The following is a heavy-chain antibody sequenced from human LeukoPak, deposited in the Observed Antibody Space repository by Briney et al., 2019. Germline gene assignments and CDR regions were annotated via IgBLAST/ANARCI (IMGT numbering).Heavy chain of an antibody. V-gene: IGHV4-39*01. D-gene: IGHD2-2*03. CDR1: GGSISSSIYY. J-gene: IGHJ5*02. Sequence: SKTLSLTCTVSGGSISSSIYYWGWIRQPPGKGLEWIGNIYHSGNTYYNPSLKSRVTISVDTSKNQFSLKLSSVTAADTAVYYCARLGSWFDPWGQGTLVTVSS. CDR3: ARLGSWFDP. CDR2: IYHSGNT.